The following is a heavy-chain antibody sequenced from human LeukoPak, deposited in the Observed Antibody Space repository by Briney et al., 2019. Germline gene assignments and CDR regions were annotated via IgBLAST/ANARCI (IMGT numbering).Heavy chain of an antibody. Sequence: GGSLRLSCAASGFTFSSYSMNWVRQAPGKGLEWVSSISSSSSYIYYADSMKGRFTISRDNSKNALYLQMNSLRDEDTAVYYCARGGVVVPAAGDYWGQGTLVTVSS. D-gene: IGHD2-2*01. CDR3: ARGGVVVPAAGDY. J-gene: IGHJ4*02. CDR1: GFTFSSYS. V-gene: IGHV3-21*01. CDR2: ISSSSSYI.